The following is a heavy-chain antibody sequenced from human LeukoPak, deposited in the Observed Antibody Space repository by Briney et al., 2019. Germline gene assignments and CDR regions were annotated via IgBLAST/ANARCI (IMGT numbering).Heavy chain of an antibody. CDR3: ARARGAWGCSGGSCYSPYYYGMDV. CDR1: GYTFTSYG. V-gene: IGHV1-18*01. Sequence: ASVKVSCKASGYTFTSYGIRWVRQAPGQGREGMGWMSAYNGKKNYAQQLQGRVTMTTDTSTSTAYMELRSLRSDDTAVYYCARARGAWGCSGGSCYSPYYYGMDVWGQGTTVTVSS. CDR2: MSAYNGKK. J-gene: IGHJ6*02. D-gene: IGHD2-15*01.